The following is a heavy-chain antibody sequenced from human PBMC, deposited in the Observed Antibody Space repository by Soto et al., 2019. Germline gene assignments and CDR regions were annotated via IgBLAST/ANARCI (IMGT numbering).Heavy chain of an antibody. Sequence: GGSLRLSCAASGFIFSNYAMSWVRHVPGKGLEWVSAISGDNPGTYYADSVKGRFTISRDNSKNTLYLQMNSLRAEDTAVYSCAKGRLGHCSGSICYYFDYWGQGTLVTVSS. CDR3: AKGRLGHCSGSICYYFDY. CDR1: GFIFSNYA. D-gene: IGHD2-15*01. J-gene: IGHJ4*02. V-gene: IGHV3-23*01. CDR2: ISGDNPGT.